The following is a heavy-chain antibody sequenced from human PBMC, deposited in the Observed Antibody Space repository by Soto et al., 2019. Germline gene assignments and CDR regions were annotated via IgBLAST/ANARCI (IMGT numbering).Heavy chain of an antibody. CDR2: IVPIYRTA. D-gene: IGHD6-19*01. J-gene: IGHJ4*02. CDR3: VSDSRAPLSRS. CDR1: GGTFSSYR. V-gene: IGHV1-69*13. Sequence: ASVKVSCKASGGTFSSYRINWVRQAPGQGLEWVGGIVPIYRTADYAQKFQGRVTITADESARTSYMELRSLKSQDTAVYYCVSDSRAPLSRSWGPGTLVMVSS.